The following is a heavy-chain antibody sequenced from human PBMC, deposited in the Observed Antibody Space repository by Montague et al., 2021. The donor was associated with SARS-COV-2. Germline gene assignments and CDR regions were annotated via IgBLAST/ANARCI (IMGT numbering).Heavy chain of an antibody. J-gene: IGHJ6*02. CDR1: GGSFSGYY. CDR3: ARGQNFDWLLSPYYGMDV. V-gene: IGHV4-34*01. D-gene: IGHD3-9*01. Sequence: SETLSLTCAVYGGSFSGYYWSWIRQPPGKGLQWIGEINHSGSTNYNPSXXSRVTISVDTSKNQFSLKLSSVTAADTAVYYCARGQNFDWLLSPYYGMDVWGQGATVTVSS. CDR2: INHSGST.